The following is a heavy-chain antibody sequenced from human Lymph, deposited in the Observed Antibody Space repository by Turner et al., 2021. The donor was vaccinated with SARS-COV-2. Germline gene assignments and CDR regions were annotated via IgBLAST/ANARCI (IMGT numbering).Heavy chain of an antibody. Sequence: QVQLQESGPGLVKPSGTLSLTCAVSGGSISSSNWWNWVRQPPGKGLEWIGEICHSGNTNYNPSLKSRVTISVDKSKNQFSLKLSSVTAADTAVYYCATKYCSGGSCSYFDYWGQGTLVTVSS. CDR3: ATKYCSGGSCSYFDY. J-gene: IGHJ4*02. D-gene: IGHD2-15*01. CDR1: GGSISSSNW. CDR2: ICHSGNT. V-gene: IGHV4-4*02.